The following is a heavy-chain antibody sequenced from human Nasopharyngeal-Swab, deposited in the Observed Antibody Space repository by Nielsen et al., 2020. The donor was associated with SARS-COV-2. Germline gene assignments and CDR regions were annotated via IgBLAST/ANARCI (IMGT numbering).Heavy chain of an antibody. CDR3: AREDQEYANIWIDY. D-gene: IGHD1-1*01. CDR2: ISTKTGTP. J-gene: IGHJ4*02. CDR1: GYTFTSNV. V-gene: IGHV7-4-1*02. Sequence: ASVKVSCKASGYTFTSNVLNWVRQAPGQGPEYIGWISTKTGTPTYAQAFTGRFPISLDTSVSTTYLQISSLKADDTAVYYCAREDQEYANIWIDYWGQGTQVTVSS.